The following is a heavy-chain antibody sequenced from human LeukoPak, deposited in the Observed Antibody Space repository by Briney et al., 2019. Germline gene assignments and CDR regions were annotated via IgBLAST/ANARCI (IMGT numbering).Heavy chain of an antibody. V-gene: IGHV1-2*02. CDR3: ARSPPGYYYGSGSHLAFDI. D-gene: IGHD3-10*01. Sequence: GASVKVSCKASGYTFTGYYMHWVRQAPGQGLEWMGWINPNSGGTNYAQKFQGRVTMTRDTSISTAYMELSRLRSDDTAVYYCARSPPGYYYGSGSHLAFDIWGQGTMVTVSS. J-gene: IGHJ3*02. CDR2: INPNSGGT. CDR1: GYTFTGYY.